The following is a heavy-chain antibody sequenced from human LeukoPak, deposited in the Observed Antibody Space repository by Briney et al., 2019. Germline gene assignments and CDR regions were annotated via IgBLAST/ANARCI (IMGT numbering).Heavy chain of an antibody. CDR2: IIPIFGTA. CDR1: GGTFSSYA. CDR3: ATRYSSSWQNFDY. Sequence: ASVKVSCKASGGTFSSYAISWVRQAPGQGLEWMGRIIPIFGTANYAQKFQGRVTITTDESTSTAYMELSSLRYEDTAVYYCATRYSSSWQNFDYWGQGTLVTVSS. D-gene: IGHD6-13*01. V-gene: IGHV1-69*05. J-gene: IGHJ4*02.